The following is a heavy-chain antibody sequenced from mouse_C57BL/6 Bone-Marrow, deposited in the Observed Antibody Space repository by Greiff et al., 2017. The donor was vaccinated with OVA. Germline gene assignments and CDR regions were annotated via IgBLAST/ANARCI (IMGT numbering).Heavy chain of an antibody. J-gene: IGHJ2*01. CDR2: ISSGGGYT. CDR1: GFTFSSYG. Sequence: EVKLLESGGDLVKPGGSLKLSCAASGFTFSSYGMSWVRQTPDKRLEWVATISSGGGYTYYPDNVKGRFTISRDNAKNTAYLQMSSLKSEDTAMYDCAREGEGNFDYWGRGTAPTVSS. V-gene: IGHV5-6*01. CDR3: AREGEGNFDY.